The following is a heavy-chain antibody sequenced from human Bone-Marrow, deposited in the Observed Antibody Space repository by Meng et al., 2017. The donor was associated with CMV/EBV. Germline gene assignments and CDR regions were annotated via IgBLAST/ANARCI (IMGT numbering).Heavy chain of an antibody. CDR1: GSARPEIS. CDR3: ATSGNGDYLTFGS. CDR2: FDPEHGET. J-gene: IGHJ4*02. V-gene: IGHV1-24*01. Sequence: QVQQSRAGVEKSGASVTLSLIVSGSARPEISMHWSRQPPGKGNELVGVFDPEHGETIYEQKFQGSGTMTEDTTTDTAYMELSSLRSEDTAVYYCATSGNGDYLTFGSWGQGTLVTVSS. D-gene: IGHD4-17*01.